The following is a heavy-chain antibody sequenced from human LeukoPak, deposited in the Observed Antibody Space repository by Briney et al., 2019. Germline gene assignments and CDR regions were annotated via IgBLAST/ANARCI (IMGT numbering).Heavy chain of an antibody. D-gene: IGHD6-13*01. CDR1: DDSISDYY. CDR2: IYYSGST. V-gene: IGHV4-59*01. J-gene: IGHJ3*02. Sequence: SETLSLTCTVSDDSISDYYRGWIRQPPGKGLEWIGYIYYSGSTNYNPSLKSRVTISVDTSKNQFSLKLSSVTAADTAVYYCASDIRQQLGRFDIWGQGTMVTVSS. CDR3: ASDIRQQLGRFDI.